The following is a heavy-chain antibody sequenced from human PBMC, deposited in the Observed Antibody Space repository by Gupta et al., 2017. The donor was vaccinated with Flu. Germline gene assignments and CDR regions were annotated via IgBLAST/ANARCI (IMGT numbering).Heavy chain of an antibody. CDR2: IIPALDTT. V-gene: IGHV1-69*06. Sequence: WVRQAPGQGLEWMGGIIPALDTTHYAQKFQGRVTITADKSARSVSMEFTNLKSEDTALYYCARNVYDGYVYRHYFDSWGQGTLVIVSS. D-gene: IGHD3-16*01. J-gene: IGHJ4*02. CDR3: ARNVYDGYVYRHYFDS.